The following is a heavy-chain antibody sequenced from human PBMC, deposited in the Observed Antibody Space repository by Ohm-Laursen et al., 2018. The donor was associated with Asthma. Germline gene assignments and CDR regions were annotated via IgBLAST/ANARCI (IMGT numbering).Heavy chain of an antibody. CDR3: ATNLPYEAENY. D-gene: IGHD3-16*01. CDR2: ISGNGGVI. Sequence: SLRLSCAASGFSFGTFAMSWVRQPPGKGLEFVSDISGNGGVITNADSVKGRFTISRDNSKNTVYLQMNSLRAEDTAVYYCATNLPYEAENYWGQGTLVTVSS. V-gene: IGHV3-23*01. J-gene: IGHJ4*02. CDR1: GFSFGTFA.